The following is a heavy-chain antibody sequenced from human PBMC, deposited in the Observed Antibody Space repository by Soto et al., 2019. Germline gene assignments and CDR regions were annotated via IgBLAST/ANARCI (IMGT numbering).Heavy chain of an antibody. CDR3: ARDSPGGNLDAFVI. CDR2: ISAYNGNT. CDR1: GYTFTSYG. Sequence: ASVKVSCKASGYTFTSYGISWVRQAPGQGLEWMGWISAYNGNTNYAQKLQGRVTMTTDTSTSTAYMELRSLRSDDTAVYYCARDSPGGNLDAFVIWGQGTMVTVSS. V-gene: IGHV1-18*04. J-gene: IGHJ3*02. D-gene: IGHD2-15*01.